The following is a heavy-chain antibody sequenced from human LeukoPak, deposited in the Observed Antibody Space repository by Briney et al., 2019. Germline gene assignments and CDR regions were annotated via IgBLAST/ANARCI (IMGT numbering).Heavy chain of an antibody. CDR1: GFPLNTNY. CDR2: SDSGGRT. Sequence: GSLGLSCDASGFPLNTNYLSWVRQAPGKGLEWGSVSDSGGRTYYADSVERRVTISRDNSKNPLGLQMNSLRAEDPPVYCCARSRRQGSGNYYDLYFDCWGQGTLVTVSS. D-gene: IGHD3-10*01. V-gene: IGHV3-53*05. J-gene: IGHJ4*02. CDR3: ARSRRQGSGNYYDLYFDC.